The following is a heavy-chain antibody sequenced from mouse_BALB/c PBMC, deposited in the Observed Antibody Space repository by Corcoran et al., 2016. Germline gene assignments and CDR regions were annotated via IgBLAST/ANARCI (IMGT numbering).Heavy chain of an antibody. CDR3: ARGRNLYDYDEYYAMDY. V-gene: IGHV1S34*01. J-gene: IGHJ4*01. CDR2: ISCYNGAT. CDR1: GYSFTGSY. Sequence: LVKTGASVKISCKASGYSFTGSYMHWVKQSHGKSLEWIGYISCYNGATSYNQKFKGKATFTVDTSSSTAYMQFNSLTSEDSAVYYCARGRNLYDYDEYYAMDYWGQGTSVTVSS. D-gene: IGHD2-4*01.